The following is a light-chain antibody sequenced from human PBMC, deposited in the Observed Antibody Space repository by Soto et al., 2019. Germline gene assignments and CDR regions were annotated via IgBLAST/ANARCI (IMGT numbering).Light chain of an antibody. CDR3: SSYTSTLYV. CDR2: DVS. J-gene: IGLJ1*01. V-gene: IGLV2-14*03. CDR1: SFKN. Sequence: QSALTQPASVSGSPGQSITISCTGTSFKNVSWYQQHPGQAPKLLIYDVSYRPSGISHRFSGSESAYTASLTISGLQAEDEADYYCSSYTSTLYVFGTWTKLTVL.